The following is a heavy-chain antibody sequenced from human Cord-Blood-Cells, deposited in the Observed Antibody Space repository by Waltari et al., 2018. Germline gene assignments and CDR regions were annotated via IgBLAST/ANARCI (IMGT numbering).Heavy chain of an antibody. V-gene: IGHV3-23*01. D-gene: IGHD1-26*01. Sequence: EVQLLESGGGLVQPGGSLRLSCAASGFTFSSYAMRWVRQAPGKGVEWVSAISGSGGRTYYADAVKGRFTISRDNSKNTLYLQMNSLRAEDTAVYYCAKEGGSYSYFDLWGRGTLVTVSS. CDR1: GFTFSSYA. CDR3: AKEGGSYSYFDL. J-gene: IGHJ2*01. CDR2: ISGSGGRT.